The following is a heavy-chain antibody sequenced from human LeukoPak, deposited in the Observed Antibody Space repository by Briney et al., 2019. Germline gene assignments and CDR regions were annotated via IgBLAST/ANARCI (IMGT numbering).Heavy chain of an antibody. V-gene: IGHV1-69*13. J-gene: IGHJ4*02. Sequence: SVKDSCKASGGTFSSYAISWVRQAPGQGLEWMGGTIPIFGTANYAQKFQGRVTITADESTSTAYMELSSLRSEDTAVYYCARGPGRRYFDWLFPRLDYWGQGTLVTVSS. CDR2: TIPIFGTA. CDR1: GGTFSSYA. CDR3: ARGPGRRYFDWLFPRLDY. D-gene: IGHD3-9*01.